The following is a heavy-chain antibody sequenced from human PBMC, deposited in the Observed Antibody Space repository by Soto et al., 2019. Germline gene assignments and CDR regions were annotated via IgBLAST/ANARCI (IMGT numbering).Heavy chain of an antibody. V-gene: IGHV3-30-3*01. CDR3: ARDPKTTGGQHWAFNYFDS. Sequence: QVQLVESGGGVVQPGRSLRLSCAASGFSFSISPMHWVRQAPGKGPEWVALISYDGTNKFYADSMKGRFTISRDNSKSTLYLHVDSLRPEDAAVYYCARDPKTTGGQHWAFNYFDSWGQGTLVTVSS. CDR2: ISYDGTNK. CDR1: GFSFSISP. D-gene: IGHD2-8*02. J-gene: IGHJ4*02.